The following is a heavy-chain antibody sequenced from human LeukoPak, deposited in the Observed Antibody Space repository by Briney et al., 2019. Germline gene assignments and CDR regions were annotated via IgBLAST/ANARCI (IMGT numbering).Heavy chain of an antibody. Sequence: SGTLSLTCTVSGASINNYYWRWIRQPPGKGLEWIGYISYSGSTNYNPSLKSRVTISIDTSTKQFFLRLSSVTAADTAVYYCARVPRSTGTYWLDPYYCDYWGQGTLVTVSS. CDR3: ARVPRSTGTYWLDPYYCDY. J-gene: IGHJ4*02. CDR2: ISYSGST. CDR1: GASINNYY. V-gene: IGHV4-59*01. D-gene: IGHD1-26*01.